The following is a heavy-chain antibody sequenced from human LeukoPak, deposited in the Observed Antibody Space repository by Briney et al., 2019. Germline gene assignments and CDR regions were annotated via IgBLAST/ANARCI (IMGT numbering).Heavy chain of an antibody. CDR2: ISSSGSTI. CDR3: VSAYQLLQSLDY. D-gene: IGHD2-2*01. CDR1: GFTFSSYE. Sequence: GGSLRLSCAASGFTFSSYEMNWVRQAPGKGLEWVSYISSSGSTIYYADSVKGRFTISRDNAKNSLYLQMNSLRAEDTAVYYCVSAYQLLQSLDYSGQGTLVTVSS. V-gene: IGHV3-48*03. J-gene: IGHJ4*02.